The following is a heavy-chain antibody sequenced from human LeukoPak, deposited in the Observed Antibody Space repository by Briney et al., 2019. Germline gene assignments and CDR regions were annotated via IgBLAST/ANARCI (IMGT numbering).Heavy chain of an antibody. D-gene: IGHD6-13*01. CDR3: ARAYSSSWYFNWFDP. V-gene: IGHV4-38-2*02. CDR1: GYSISSGYY. J-gene: IGHJ5*02. Sequence: SETLSLTCTVSGYSISSGYYWGWIRQPPGKGLEWIGNIYPSGTTYYNPSLKTRVTISVDTSKNQFSLKLSSVTAEDTAVYFCARAYSSSWYFNWFDPWGQGTLVTVSS. CDR2: IYPSGTT.